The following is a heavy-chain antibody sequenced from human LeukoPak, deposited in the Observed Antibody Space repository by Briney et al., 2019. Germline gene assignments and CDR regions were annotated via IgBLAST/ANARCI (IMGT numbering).Heavy chain of an antibody. D-gene: IGHD4-17*01. CDR3: ASSTMTTRGVSAFDL. Sequence: GGSLRLSCAASGFTFSSYGMHWVRQAPGKGLEWVAIIWYDGSNEYYADSVKGRFTISRDNSKNTLYLQMNSLRAEDTAVYFCASSTMTTRGVSAFDLWGQGTLVTVSS. V-gene: IGHV3-33*01. J-gene: IGHJ3*01. CDR2: IWYDGSNE. CDR1: GFTFSSYG.